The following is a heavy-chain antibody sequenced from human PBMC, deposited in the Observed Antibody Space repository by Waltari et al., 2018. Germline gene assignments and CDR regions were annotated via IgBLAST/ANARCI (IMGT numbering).Heavy chain of an antibody. V-gene: IGHV3-15*07. Sequence: EVQLVESGGGSVKPGGSLRLSCAASGFTFSNAWMNWVRQAPGKGLEWVGRISDKTNGGTTDYAAPVKGRFTISREDSKNTLYLQMNSLKTEDTAVYYCTTPYYEVSLGWGQGTLVTVSS. J-gene: IGHJ4*02. CDR1: GFTFSNAW. D-gene: IGHD3-3*01. CDR3: TTPYYEVSLG. CDR2: ISDKTNGGTT.